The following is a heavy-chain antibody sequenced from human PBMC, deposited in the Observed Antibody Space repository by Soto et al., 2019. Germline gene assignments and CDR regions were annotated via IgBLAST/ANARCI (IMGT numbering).Heavy chain of an antibody. J-gene: IGHJ4*01. Sequence: VQLVESGGGVVQPGRSLKRSCADSGFTFCSYAMHWVRQAPGKGLEWVAIISYDGTIKYYADSVKGRFTISRDNSKNTLYLQMNSLRAEDTAVYYCARDLSGYGYDYWGHGTLVTVSS. CDR2: ISYDGTIK. V-gene: IGHV3-30*04. CDR1: GFTFCSYA. CDR3: ARDLSGYGYDY. D-gene: IGHD5-18*01.